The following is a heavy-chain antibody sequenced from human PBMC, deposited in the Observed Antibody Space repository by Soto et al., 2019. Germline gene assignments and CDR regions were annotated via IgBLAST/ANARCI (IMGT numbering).Heavy chain of an antibody. CDR3: ARTPGIAQDGAFDI. CDR1: GFTFSDYT. D-gene: IGHD6-13*01. V-gene: IGHV3-11*01. CDR2: IFSSGGGI. Sequence: PGGSLRLSCEASGFTFSDYTMNWVRQIPGKGLQWVSGIFSSGGGIQYADSVRGRFTISRDNAKNTLYLQMNSLRAEDTAVYYCARTPGIAQDGAFDIWGQGTMVTVSS. J-gene: IGHJ3*02.